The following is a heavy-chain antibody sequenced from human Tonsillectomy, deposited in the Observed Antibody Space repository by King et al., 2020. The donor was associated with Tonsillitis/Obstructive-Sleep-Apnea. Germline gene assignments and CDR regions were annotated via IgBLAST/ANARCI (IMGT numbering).Heavy chain of an antibody. V-gene: IGHV1-2*02. Sequence: VQLVESGAEVKKPGASVKVSCKTSGYTFTAYYIHWVRQAPGQGLEWMGWINPNSGGTKYAQKFQGRVTMTRDTSISTAYMELSSLRSDDTAVYYCARENTGAFDIWGQGTMVTVFS. CDR2: INPNSGGT. CDR1: GYTFTAYY. J-gene: IGHJ3*02. D-gene: IGHD5-18*01. CDR3: ARENTGAFDI.